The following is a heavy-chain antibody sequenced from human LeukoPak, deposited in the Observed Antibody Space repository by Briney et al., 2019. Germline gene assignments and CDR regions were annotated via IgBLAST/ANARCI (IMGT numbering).Heavy chain of an antibody. CDR3: ARRAHDSSGYFDKTDAFDI. V-gene: IGHV4-61*02. Sequence: PSQTLSLTCTVSGGSISSGSYYWSWIRQPAGKGLEWIGRIYTSGSTNYNPSLKSRVTISVDTSKNQFSLKLSSVTAADTAVYYCARRAHDSSGYFDKTDAFDIWGQGTMVTVSS. CDR1: GGSISSGSYY. D-gene: IGHD3-22*01. CDR2: IYTSGST. J-gene: IGHJ3*02.